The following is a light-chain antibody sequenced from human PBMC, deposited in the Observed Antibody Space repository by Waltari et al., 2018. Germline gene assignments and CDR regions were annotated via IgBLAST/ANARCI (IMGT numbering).Light chain of an antibody. J-gene: IGKJ2*03. CDR2: AAS. CDR1: QSISSY. CDR3: QQSYSTPYS. V-gene: IGKV1-39*01. Sequence: DIQMTRSPSSLSASVGDRVTITCRASQSISSYLNWYQQKPGKAPKLLIYAASSLQSGVPSRFSGSGSGTDFTLTISSLQPEDFATYSCQQSYSTPYSFGQGTKLEIK.